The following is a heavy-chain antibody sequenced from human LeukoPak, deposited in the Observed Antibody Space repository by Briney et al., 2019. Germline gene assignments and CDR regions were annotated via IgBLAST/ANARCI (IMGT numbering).Heavy chain of an antibody. J-gene: IGHJ4*02. V-gene: IGHV3-23*01. CDR3: AKGVVVRGVNPHYFDY. Sequence: GGSLRLSCAASGFTFSSYAMSWVRQAPGKGLEWVSAISGSGGSTYYADSVKGRFTISRDNSKNTRYLQMNSLRAEDTAVYYCAKGVVVRGVNPHYFDYWGQGTLVTVSS. CDR1: GFTFSSYA. CDR2: ISGSGGST. D-gene: IGHD3-10*01.